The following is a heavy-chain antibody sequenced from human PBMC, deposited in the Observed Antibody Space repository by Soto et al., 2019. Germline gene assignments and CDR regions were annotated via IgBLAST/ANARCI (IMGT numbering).Heavy chain of an antibody. V-gene: IGHV1-69*01. D-gene: IGHD1-26*01. CDR2: IIPVFGTA. CDR3: AKVRYSRAMGYYYGMDI. J-gene: IGHJ6*02. Sequence: CVRQAPGVGLEWVGGIIPVFGTANYAQKFQGRVTITADESTSTSYMEVNNLRSEDTAVYYCAKVRYSRAMGYYYGMDIWGQGTTVTVSS.